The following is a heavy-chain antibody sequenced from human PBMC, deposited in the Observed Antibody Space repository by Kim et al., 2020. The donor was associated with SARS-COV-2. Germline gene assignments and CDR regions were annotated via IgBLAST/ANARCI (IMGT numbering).Heavy chain of an antibody. V-gene: IGHV7-4-1*02. J-gene: IGHJ4*02. Sequence: ASVKVSCKASGYTFTSYAMNWVRQAPGQGLEWMGWINTNTGNPTYAQGFTGRFVFSLDTSVSTAYLQISSLKAEDTAVYYCAVGVTMVRGVIERDYWGQGTLVTVSS. CDR3: AVGVTMVRGVIERDY. D-gene: IGHD3-10*01. CDR2: INTNTGNP. CDR1: GYTFTSYA.